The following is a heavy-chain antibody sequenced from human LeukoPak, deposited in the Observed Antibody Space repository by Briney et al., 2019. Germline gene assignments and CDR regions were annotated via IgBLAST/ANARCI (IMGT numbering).Heavy chain of an antibody. J-gene: IGHJ6*02. CDR1: GYTLTELS. CDR2: FDPEDGET. CDR3: ATSAGSYYYYYGMDV. V-gene: IGHV1-24*01. Sequence: ASVKVSCKVSGYTLTELSMHWVRQAPGKGLEWMGGFDPEDGETIYAQKFQSRATMTEDTSTDTAYMELSSLRSEDTAVYYCATSAGSYYYYYGMDVWGQGTTVTVSS. D-gene: IGHD1-26*01.